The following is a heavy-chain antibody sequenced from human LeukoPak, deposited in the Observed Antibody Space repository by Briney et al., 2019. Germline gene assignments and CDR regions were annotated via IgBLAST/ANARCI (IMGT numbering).Heavy chain of an antibody. CDR1: GFTFSTYW. J-gene: IGHJ6*02. D-gene: IGHD2/OR15-2a*01. V-gene: IGHV3-7*05. CDR3: ARVRVSSYYGMDI. Sequence: GGSLRLSCAASGFTFSTYWMSWVRQAPGEGLEWVANINQDESEKYYVDSVKGRFTISRDNAKNSLYLQMNSLRAEDTAVYYCARVRVSSYYGMDIWGQGATVTVSS. CDR2: INQDESEK.